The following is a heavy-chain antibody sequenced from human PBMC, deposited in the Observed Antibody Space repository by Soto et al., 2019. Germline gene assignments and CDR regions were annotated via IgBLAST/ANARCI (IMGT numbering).Heavy chain of an antibody. D-gene: IGHD2-2*01. CDR2: LSWSSGSI. CDR1: GFTFDDYA. CDR3: ARSSSYPYYFDY. Sequence: EVQLVESGGGLVQPGRSLRLSCAASGFTFDDYAMRWVRQAPGKGLEWVSGLSWSSGSIGYADSVKGRFTISRDNAKNSLYLQMNSLRAEVMAFYYGARSSSYPYYFDYWGQGTLVTVSS. V-gene: IGHV3-9*03. J-gene: IGHJ4*02.